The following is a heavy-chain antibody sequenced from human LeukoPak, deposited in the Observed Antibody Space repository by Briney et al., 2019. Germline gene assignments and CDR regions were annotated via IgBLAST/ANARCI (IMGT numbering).Heavy chain of an antibody. CDR2: MFPDDSDT. Sequence: GESLKISCKASGYKFIGYWIGWVRQMPGKGLEWMGIMFPDDSDTRYSPSFQGQVTISADKSISTAYLQWSSLRASDTAMYYCATPYPREYCSSTTCYFNYWGQGTLVTVSS. D-gene: IGHD2-2*01. J-gene: IGHJ4*02. V-gene: IGHV5-51*01. CDR3: ATPYPREYCSSTTCYFNY. CDR1: GYKFIGYW.